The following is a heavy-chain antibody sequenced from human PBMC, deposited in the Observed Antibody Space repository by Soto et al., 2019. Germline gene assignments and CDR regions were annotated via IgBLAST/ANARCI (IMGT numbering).Heavy chain of an antibody. CDR1: GYSISSSY. Sequence: PAETLSLTCTVSGYSISSSYLSWIRQPPGKGLEWIGYMYYSGSTSYNPSLNSRVTLSVDTSKNQFFLKLSFVTAADTAVYYCARHRALNWFDPWGQGTLVTVS. V-gene: IGHV4-59*08. CDR2: MYYSGST. CDR3: ARHRALNWFDP. J-gene: IGHJ5*02.